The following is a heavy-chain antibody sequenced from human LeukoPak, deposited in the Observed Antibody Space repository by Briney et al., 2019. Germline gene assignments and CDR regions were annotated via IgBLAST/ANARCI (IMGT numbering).Heavy chain of an antibody. D-gene: IGHD2-2*01. CDR3: ARDYCSSTSPYYYYYYMDV. CDR1: GFTFSSYW. CDR2: IKQDGSEK. J-gene: IGHJ6*03. V-gene: IGHV3-7*01. Sequence: GGSLRLSCAASGFTFSSYWMSWVRQAPGKGLEWVANIKQDGSEKYYVDSVKGRFTISRDNAKNSLYLQMNSLRAEDTAVYHCARDYCSSTSPYYYYYYMDVWGKGTTVTVSS.